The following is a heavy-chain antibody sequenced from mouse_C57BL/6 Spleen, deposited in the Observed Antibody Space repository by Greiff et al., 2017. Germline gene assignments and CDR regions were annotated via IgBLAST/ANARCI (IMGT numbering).Heavy chain of an antibody. D-gene: IGHD4-1*02. CDR2: IDPSDSYT. CDR1: GYTFTSYW. CDR3: ARNGDGCDY. V-gene: IGHV1-69*01. Sequence: QVQLQQPGAELVMPGASVKLSCKASGYTFTSYWMHWVKQRPGQGLEWIGEIDPSDSYTNYNQKFKGKSTLTVDKSSSTAYMQLSSLTYEDAAVYDYARNGDGCDYWGQGTALTVSS. J-gene: IGHJ2*01.